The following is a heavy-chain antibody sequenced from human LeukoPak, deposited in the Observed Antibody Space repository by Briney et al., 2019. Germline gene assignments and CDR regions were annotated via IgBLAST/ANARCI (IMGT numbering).Heavy chain of an antibody. CDR1: GLTFSRYS. D-gene: IGHD3-22*01. CDR3: ARSYDSSGYYGNDY. J-gene: IGHJ4*02. V-gene: IGHV3-21*01. CDR2: ISNSSSYI. Sequence: GGSLRLSCAASGLTFSRYSLNWVRQAPGKGLEWISSISNSSSYIYYADLVKGRFTIFSDNDKNLLYLQMSILRPADTAVYYCARSYDSSGYYGNDYWSQGTLVTVSS.